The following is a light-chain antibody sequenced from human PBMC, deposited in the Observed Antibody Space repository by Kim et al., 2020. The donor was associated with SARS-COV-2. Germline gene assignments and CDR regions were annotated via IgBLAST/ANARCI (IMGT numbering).Light chain of an antibody. Sequence: NFMLTQPHSVSESPGETVTISCSRSSGSIASNYVQWYRQRPGNSPTTVIYEDTQKPSGVPDRFSASIDRSSNSASLTISGLWTEDEADYYCQFYNSTSQVFGGGTQLTVL. CDR3: QFYNSTSQV. CDR2: EDT. J-gene: IGLJ3*02. CDR1: SGSIASNY. V-gene: IGLV6-57*01.